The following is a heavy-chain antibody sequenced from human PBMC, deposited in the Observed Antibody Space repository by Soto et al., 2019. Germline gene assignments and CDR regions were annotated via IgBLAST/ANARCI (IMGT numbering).Heavy chain of an antibody. CDR1: GFTFSNYA. CDR3: ARVDCSGGSCPIDH. V-gene: IGHV3-30-3*01. CDR2: ISYDGSNK. D-gene: IGHD2-15*01. J-gene: IGHJ4*02. Sequence: QVQLVESGGGVVQPGRSLRLSCAASGFTFSNYAMHWVRQAPGKGLEWVAVISYDGSNKDYADSVKGRFTISRDNSKNTLYLQMNSLRYEDTAVFYCARVDCSGGSCPIDHWGQGTLVIVSS.